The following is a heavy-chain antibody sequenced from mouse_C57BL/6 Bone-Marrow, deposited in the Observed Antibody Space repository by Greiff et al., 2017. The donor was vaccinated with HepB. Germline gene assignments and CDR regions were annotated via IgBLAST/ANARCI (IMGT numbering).Heavy chain of an antibody. D-gene: IGHD2-3*01. J-gene: IGHJ3*01. CDR1: GYSITSGYY. Sequence: EVKLMESGPGLVKPSQSLSLTCSVTGYSITSGYYWNWIRQFPGNKLEWMGYISYDGSNNYNPSLKNRISITRDTSKNQFFLKLNSVTTEDTATYYCARDRDGYYRFAYWGQGTLVTVSA. V-gene: IGHV3-6*01. CDR3: ARDRDGYYRFAY. CDR2: ISYDGSN.